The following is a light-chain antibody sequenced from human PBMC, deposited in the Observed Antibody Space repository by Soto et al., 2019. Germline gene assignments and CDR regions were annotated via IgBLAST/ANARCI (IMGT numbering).Light chain of an antibody. CDR1: QRISSN. J-gene: IGKJ5*01. CDR2: GAS. V-gene: IGKV3-15*01. Sequence: EIVMTQSPATLSLSPRERATLSCRASQRISSNLAWYQQKPGQAPRLLIYGASTRATGIPERFSGSGSGTEFTLTISSLQSEDFAVYYCQQYNNWPPNTFGQGTRLEIK. CDR3: QQYNNWPPNT.